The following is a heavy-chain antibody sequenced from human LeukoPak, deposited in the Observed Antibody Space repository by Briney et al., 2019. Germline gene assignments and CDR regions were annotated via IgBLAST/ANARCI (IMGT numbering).Heavy chain of an antibody. CDR2: INPNSGGT. D-gene: IGHD3-3*01. V-gene: IGHV1-2*02. CDR1: GYTFTGYY. Sequence: ASVKVSCKASGYTFTGYYMHWVRQAPGQGLEWMGWINPNSGGTNYAQKFQGRVTMTGDTSISTAYMELSRLRSDDTAVYYCARGPSTTIFGVVIIVPDFDYWGQGTLVTVSS. J-gene: IGHJ4*02. CDR3: ARGPSTTIFGVVIIVPDFDY.